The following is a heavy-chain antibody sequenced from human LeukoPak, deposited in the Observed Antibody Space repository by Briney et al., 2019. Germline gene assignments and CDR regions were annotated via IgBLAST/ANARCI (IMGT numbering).Heavy chain of an antibody. V-gene: IGHV3-48*01. D-gene: IGHD6-13*01. J-gene: IGHJ4*02. CDR3: ARDIPGGGTGY. CDR1: GFTFSYYS. CDR2: ISSSNSTV. Sequence: GGSLRLSCAASGFTFSYYSMNWVRQAPGKGLEWVSYISSSNSTVYYADSVKGRFTISRDNAKNSLYLQMNSLRAEDTAVYYCARDIPGGGTGYWGQGTLVTVSS.